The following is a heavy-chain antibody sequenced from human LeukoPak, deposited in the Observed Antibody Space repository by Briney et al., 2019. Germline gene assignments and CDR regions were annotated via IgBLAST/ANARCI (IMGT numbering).Heavy chain of an antibody. V-gene: IGHV3-7*03. J-gene: IGHJ4*02. CDR2: IKLDGSEK. CDR3: ARDQYDTWSRRGNFDS. Sequence: PGGSLRLSCAASGSTFSSYWMSWVRQAPGKGLEWVANIKLDGSEKNYVDSVKGRFTISRDNTKNSLYLQMNSLRVEDTAVFYCARDQYDTWSRRGNFDSWGQGTLVIVSS. CDR1: GSTFSSYW. D-gene: IGHD3-3*01.